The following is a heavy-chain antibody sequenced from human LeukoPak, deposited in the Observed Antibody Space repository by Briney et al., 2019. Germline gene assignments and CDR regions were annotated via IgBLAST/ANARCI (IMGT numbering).Heavy chain of an antibody. J-gene: IGHJ4*02. CDR1: GFTFSSYW. CDR2: IKQDGSEK. CDR3: ATFWSGYYGYYFDY. D-gene: IGHD3-3*01. Sequence: GGSLRLSCAASGFTFSSYWMSWVRQAPGKGLEWVANIKQDGSEKYYVDSVKGRFTISRDNAKNSLYLQMNSLRAEDTAVYYCATFWSGYYGYYFDYWGQGTLVTVSS. V-gene: IGHV3-7*03.